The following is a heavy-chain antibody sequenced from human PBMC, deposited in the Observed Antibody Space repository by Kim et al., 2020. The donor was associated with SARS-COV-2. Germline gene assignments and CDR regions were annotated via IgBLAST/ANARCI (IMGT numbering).Heavy chain of an antibody. CDR2: INSDGSST. D-gene: IGHD3-10*01. J-gene: IGHJ5*02. CDR1: GFTFSSYW. Sequence: GGSLRLSCAASGFTFSSYWMHWVRQAPGKGLVWVSRINSDGSSTSYADSVKGRFTISRDNAKNTLYLQMNSLRAEDTAVYYCAREGRPLLWFGELYWFDPWGQGTLVTVSS. V-gene: IGHV3-74*01. CDR3: AREGRPLLWFGELYWFDP.